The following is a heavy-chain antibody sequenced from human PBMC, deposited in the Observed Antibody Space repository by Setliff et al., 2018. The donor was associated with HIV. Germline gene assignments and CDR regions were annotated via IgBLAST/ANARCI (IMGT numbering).Heavy chain of an antibody. V-gene: IGHV4-4*09. CDR1: GGSINNFY. Sequence: SETLSLTCTVSGGSINNFYWSWIRQPPGKGLEWIGYISTSGSTKYNPSLKSRATILVDPSNNQFSLRLSSVTAADTAVYYCARHSDFWSEDAFDIWAQGTVVTVSS. J-gene: IGHJ3*02. D-gene: IGHD3-3*01. CDR2: ISTSGST. CDR3: ARHSDFWSEDAFDI.